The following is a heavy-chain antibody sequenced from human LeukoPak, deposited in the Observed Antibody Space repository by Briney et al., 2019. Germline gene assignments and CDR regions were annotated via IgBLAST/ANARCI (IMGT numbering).Heavy chain of an antibody. J-gene: IGHJ5*02. CDR3: ARGVYGSGTFSRFGWFDP. CDR2: INHSGST. Sequence: SETLSLTCAVYGGSFSGYYWSWTRQPPGKGLEWIGEINHSGSTNYNPSLKSRVTISVDTSKNQFSLKLSSVTAADTAVYYCARGVYGSGTFSRFGWFDPWGQGTLVTVSS. CDR1: GGSFSGYY. V-gene: IGHV4-34*01. D-gene: IGHD3-10*01.